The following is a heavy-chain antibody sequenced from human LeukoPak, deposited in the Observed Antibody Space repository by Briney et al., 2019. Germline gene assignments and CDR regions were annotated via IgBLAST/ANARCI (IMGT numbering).Heavy chain of an antibody. J-gene: IGHJ3*02. D-gene: IGHD1-26*01. CDR1: GFTFSDYY. V-gene: IGHV3-11*04. Sequence: PGGSLRLSCAASGFTFSDYYMSWVRQAPGKGLEWVSAISGSGGSTYYADSVKGRFTISRDNAKNSLYLQMNSLRAEDTAVYYCARYRFVVGATDSFDMWGQGTTVTVSS. CDR3: ARYRFVVGATDSFDM. CDR2: ISGSGGST.